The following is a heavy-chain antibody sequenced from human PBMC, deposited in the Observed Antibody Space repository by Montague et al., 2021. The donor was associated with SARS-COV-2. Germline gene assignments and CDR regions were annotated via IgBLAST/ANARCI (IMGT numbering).Heavy chain of an antibody. D-gene: IGHD2-21*02. V-gene: IGHV4-39*01. J-gene: IGHJ4*02. CDR3: ARLLPVGTVVATDIPFDS. Sequence: SETLSLTCNVSGASISSSDYYWAWIRQPPGKGLELIGSIHYIGNTYYNPSLDSRVTISVDTSENQFSLKLRSVIAADTAIHYCARLLPVGTVVATDIPFDSWGQGTLVTVSS. CDR1: GASISSSDYY. CDR2: IHYIGNT.